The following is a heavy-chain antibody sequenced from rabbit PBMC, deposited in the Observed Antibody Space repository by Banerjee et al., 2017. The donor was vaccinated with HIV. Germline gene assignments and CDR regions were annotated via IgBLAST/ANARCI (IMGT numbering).Heavy chain of an antibody. J-gene: IGHJ6*01. Sequence: QSLEESGGDLVKPGASLTLTCTASGFSFSYGYVMCWVRQAPGKGLTWIACINVVTGKAVYASWAKGRFTISKPSSTTVTLQMTSLTVADTATYFCARGIVYGFAGDTYPPYGMDLWGQGTLVTVS. V-gene: IGHV1S40*01. CDR3: ARGIVYGFAGDTYPPYGMDL. CDR2: INVVTGKA. D-gene: IGHD6-1*01. CDR1: GFSFSYGYV.